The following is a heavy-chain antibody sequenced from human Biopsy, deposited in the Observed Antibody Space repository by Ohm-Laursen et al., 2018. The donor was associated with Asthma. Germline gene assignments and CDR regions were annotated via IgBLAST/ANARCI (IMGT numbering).Heavy chain of an antibody. V-gene: IGHV4-31*03. CDR1: GDSITSDGCS. J-gene: IGHJ4*02. CDR3: ARIPRRSGSYFVDY. Sequence: SETLSLTCTVSGDSITSDGCSWNWIRQHPGKGLEWIGYIHHSGTSYFNPSLKSRVSFSRDPSKNQFSLRLISVTAADTAMYYCARIPRRSGSYFVDYWGQGTLVTVSS. CDR2: IHHSGTS. D-gene: IGHD3-22*01.